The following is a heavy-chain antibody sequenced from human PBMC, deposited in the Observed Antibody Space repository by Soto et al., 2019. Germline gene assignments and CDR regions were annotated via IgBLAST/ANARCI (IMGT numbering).Heavy chain of an antibody. V-gene: IGHV4-34*01. CDR3: VSKLGSCTGGSGNWYFDL. J-gene: IGHJ2*01. D-gene: IGHD2-15*01. Sequence: QVQLQQWGAGLLKPSETLSLTCAVYGGSFSGFYWSWIRQPPGKGLEWIGEINHSGSTNYNPSLKSRVTISADTSKNQFSLQLSSVSAADTAVYYCVSKLGSCTGGSGNWYFDLWGRGTLVTVSS. CDR1: GGSFSGFY. CDR2: INHSGST.